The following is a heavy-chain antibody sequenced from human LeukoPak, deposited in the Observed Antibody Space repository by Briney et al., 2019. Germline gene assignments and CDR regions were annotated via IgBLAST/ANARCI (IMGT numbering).Heavy chain of an antibody. CDR1: GGTFNSYA. CDR3: ARGPTSAITPIFDY. J-gene: IGHJ4*02. CDR2: IIPILGIA. D-gene: IGHD4-23*01. V-gene: IGHV1-69*04. Sequence: ASVKVSCKASGGTFNSYAISWVRQAPGQGLEWMGRIIPILGIANYAQKFQGRVTITADKSTSTAYMELSSLRFEDTAVYYCARGPTSAITPIFDYWGQGTLVTVSS.